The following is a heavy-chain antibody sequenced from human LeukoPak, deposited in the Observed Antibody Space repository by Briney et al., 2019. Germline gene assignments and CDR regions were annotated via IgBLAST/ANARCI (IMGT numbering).Heavy chain of an antibody. V-gene: IGHV3-53*01. CDR2: IYSGGST. Sequence: PGGSLRLFCAASGSPLSSNYMSWVRQAPGKGLEWVSVIYSGGSTYYADSVKGRFTISRDNSKNTLYLQMNSLRAEDTAVYYCVRGDYGDYTLFDYWGQGTLVTVSS. CDR3: VRGDYGDYTLFDY. CDR1: GSPLSSNY. D-gene: IGHD4-17*01. J-gene: IGHJ4*02.